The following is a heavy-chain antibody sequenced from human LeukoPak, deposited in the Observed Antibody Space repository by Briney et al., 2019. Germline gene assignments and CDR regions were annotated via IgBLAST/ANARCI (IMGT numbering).Heavy chain of an antibody. CDR3: VTDRSKVRGV. V-gene: IGHV3-7*02. Sequence: GGSLRLSCAASGFTFSSYWMNWVRQAPGKGLEWVANIDHDGSQKYYADSVEGRFTISRDNAKNSLYLQMNSLRAEDTAVYYCVTDRSKVRGVWGQGTTVTVSS. CDR1: GFTFSSYW. CDR2: IDHDGSQK. J-gene: IGHJ6*02.